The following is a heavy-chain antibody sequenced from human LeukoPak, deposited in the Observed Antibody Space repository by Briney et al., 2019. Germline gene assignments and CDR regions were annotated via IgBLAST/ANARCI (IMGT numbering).Heavy chain of an antibody. J-gene: IGHJ5*02. CDR1: GYSVTNYG. D-gene: IGHD3-22*01. V-gene: IGHV1-18*01. CDR3: ARVHYDSSGLLDP. Sequence: ASVKVSCKASGYSVTNYGVTWVRQAPGQGLEWMGWISGFSGHTQIAQQVQGRIMLTTDTSTSTAYVELSSLRSDDTAVYFCARVHYDSSGLLDPWGQGTLVTVSS. CDR2: ISGFSGHT.